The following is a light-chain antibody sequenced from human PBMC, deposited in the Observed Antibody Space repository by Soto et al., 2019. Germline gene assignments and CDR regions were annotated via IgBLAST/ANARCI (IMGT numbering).Light chain of an antibody. CDR1: QSVSSSY. CDR2: GAS. CDR3: QQYGSSPWT. V-gene: IGKV3-20*01. J-gene: IGKJ1*01. Sequence: PGERVTLSCRASQSVSSSYLAWYQQKPGQAPRPLIYGASSRAIGIPDRFSGSGSGTDFTLTISRLEPEDFAVYYCQQYGSSPWTFGQGTKV.